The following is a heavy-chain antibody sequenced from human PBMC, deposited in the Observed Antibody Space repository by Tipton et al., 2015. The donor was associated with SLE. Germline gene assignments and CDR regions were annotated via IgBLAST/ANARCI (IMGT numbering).Heavy chain of an antibody. CDR2: IYYSGNT. J-gene: IGHJ6*02. CDR1: GGSFSGYY. D-gene: IGHD2-2*01. V-gene: IGHV4-59*05. Sequence: TLSLTCAVYGGSFSGYYWSWIRQPAGKGLEWIGSIYYSGNTYYNPSLKSRITISVDTSRSQFSLRLSSVTAADTAVYHCARGDIVVVRGYFYYYYGMDVWGQGTTVTVSS. CDR3: ARGDIVVVRGYFYYYYGMDV.